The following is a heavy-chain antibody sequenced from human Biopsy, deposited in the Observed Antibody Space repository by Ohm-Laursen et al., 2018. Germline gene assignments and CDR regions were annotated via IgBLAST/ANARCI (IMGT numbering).Heavy chain of an antibody. V-gene: IGHV1-2*02. Sequence: GASVKVSCKPSGYTFAGYYLHWVRQAPGHGLEWMGWLNPNSGNANYAQSFQGRLTVTRDTSISTAYMELTSLTFDDTAIYYCARVPAYPSIDGYYGLDLWGQGTTVIVSS. CDR2: LNPNSGNA. D-gene: IGHD3-9*01. CDR1: GYTFAGYY. J-gene: IGHJ6*01. CDR3: ARVPAYPSIDGYYGLDL.